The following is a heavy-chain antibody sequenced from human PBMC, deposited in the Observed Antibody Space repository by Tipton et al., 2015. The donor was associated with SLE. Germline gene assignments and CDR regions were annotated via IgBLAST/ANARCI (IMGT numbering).Heavy chain of an antibody. J-gene: IGHJ5*02. D-gene: IGHD3-10*01. Sequence: TLSLTCTVSGGSISSGSYYWSWIRQPAGKGLEWIGRIYTSGSTNYNPSLKSRVTISVDTSKNQFSLKLSSVTAADTAVYYCARGITMEGWFDPWGQGTLVTVSS. CDR3: ARGITMEGWFDP. CDR1: GGSISSGSYY. CDR2: IYTSGST. V-gene: IGHV4-61*02.